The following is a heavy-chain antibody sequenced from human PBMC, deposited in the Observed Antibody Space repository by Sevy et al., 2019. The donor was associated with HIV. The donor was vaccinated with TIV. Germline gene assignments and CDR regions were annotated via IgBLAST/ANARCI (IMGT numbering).Heavy chain of an antibody. Sequence: EGSLRLSCEASGFSFSRYGMHWVRQVAGKALEWVAVISFDGDNKYYSDSVRGRFAISRDNSENTMHLQMNNLRLDDTAVYYCAKGLSSIYHYSMDFWGQGTTVTVSS. J-gene: IGHJ6*02. CDR1: GFSFSRYG. V-gene: IGHV3-30*18. D-gene: IGHD3-16*02. CDR3: AKGLSSIYHYSMDF. CDR2: ISFDGDNK.